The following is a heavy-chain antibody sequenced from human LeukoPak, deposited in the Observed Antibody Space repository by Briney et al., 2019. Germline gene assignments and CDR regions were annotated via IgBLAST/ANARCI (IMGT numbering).Heavy chain of an antibody. CDR1: GFTFSSYW. CDR3: AKNIGAYRGAFDI. V-gene: IGHV3-74*01. Sequence: PGGSLRLSCAASGFTFSSYWMHWVRQAPGKGPVWVSRINNDGSGTTYADSVKGRFTISRDDAKNTLYLQMNSLRAEDTAVYYCAKNIGAYRGAFDIWGQGTMVTVSS. CDR2: INNDGSGT. D-gene: IGHD2-21*01. J-gene: IGHJ3*02.